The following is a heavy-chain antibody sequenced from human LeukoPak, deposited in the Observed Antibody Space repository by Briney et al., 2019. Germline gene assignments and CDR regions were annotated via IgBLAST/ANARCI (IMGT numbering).Heavy chain of an antibody. CDR3: ARLDILTGYSSDY. CDR1: GYTFTSYD. V-gene: IGHV1-8*01. CDR2: MNPNSGNT. D-gene: IGHD3-9*01. J-gene: IGHJ4*02. Sequence: GASVKVSCKASGYTFTSYDINWVRQATAQGLEWMGWMNPNSGNTGYAQKFQGRVTMTRNTSISTAYMELSSLRSEDTAVYYCARLDILTGYSSDYWGQGTLVTVSS.